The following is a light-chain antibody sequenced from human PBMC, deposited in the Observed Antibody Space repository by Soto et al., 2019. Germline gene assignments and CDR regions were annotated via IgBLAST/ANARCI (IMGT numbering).Light chain of an antibody. CDR3: QQYNHWPLT. CDR1: QSVGRN. Sequence: EKHIAQSPPPSSCSPLKRTNPSFXASQSVGRNLAWYQQKPGQAPRLLIYAASTRATGVPGRFSGSGSGTEFTLTISSLQSEDFAVYYCQQYNHWPLTFGGGTKVDI. J-gene: IGKJ4*01. V-gene: IGKV3-15*01. CDR2: AAS.